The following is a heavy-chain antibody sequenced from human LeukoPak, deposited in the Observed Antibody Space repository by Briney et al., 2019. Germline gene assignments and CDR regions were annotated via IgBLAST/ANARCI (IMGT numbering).Heavy chain of an antibody. Sequence: GGSLRLSCAASGFTFSSYGMHWVRQAPGKGLEWVAVISYDGSTKYYADSVKGRFTIRRDNCKNTLYLQMNSLRAEDTAVYYCANEYSAIDCLSSRHRGYFFDCWGQGTPATVS. D-gene: IGHD3-9*01. V-gene: IGHV3-30*18. CDR3: ANEYSAIDCLSSRHRGYFFDC. CDR1: GFTFSSYG. CDR2: ISYDGSTK. J-gene: IGHJ4*02.